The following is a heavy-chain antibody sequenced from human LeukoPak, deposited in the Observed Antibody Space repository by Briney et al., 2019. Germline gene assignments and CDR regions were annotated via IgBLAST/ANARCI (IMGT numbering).Heavy chain of an antibody. V-gene: IGHV1-46*01. CDR1: GYPFTIYY. Sequence: ASVKVSCKAFGYPFTIYYLNWLRQASGKGLEWMGIINPGGGTTSYAQKFQGRVTVTRDTSTTTLYLDLNSLTSEDTAVYYCARGSGDHRGVFDYWGQGTLVTVSS. J-gene: IGHJ4*02. CDR3: ARGSGDHRGVFDY. CDR2: INPGGGTT. D-gene: IGHD3-3*01.